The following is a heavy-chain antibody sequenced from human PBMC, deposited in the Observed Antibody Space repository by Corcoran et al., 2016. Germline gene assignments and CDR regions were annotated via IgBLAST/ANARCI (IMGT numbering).Heavy chain of an antibody. CDR1: GFTFSTYW. CDR3: AGEWAVAGRTYFDC. J-gene: IGHJ4*02. D-gene: IGHD1-1*01. V-gene: IGHV3-7*03. CDR2: VNQDGGEK. Sequence: EVQLVESGGDLVQPGGSLRLSCAVSGFTFSTYWMTWVRQAPGKGLEWVANVNQDGGEKHYVDSVKDRFTISRDNAKNSLFLQMNSLRAEDTAVYYCAGEWAVAGRTYFDCWGQGTLVTVSS.